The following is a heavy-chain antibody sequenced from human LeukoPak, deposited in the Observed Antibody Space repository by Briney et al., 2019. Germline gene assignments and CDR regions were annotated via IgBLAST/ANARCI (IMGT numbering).Heavy chain of an antibody. Sequence: GGSLRLSCAVSGFAFGSEAMSWVRQSPARGLEWVASISPGGGTTYYADYVKGRFTISRDNSKNSLYLQMNSLRAEDTAVYYCAKVNVVVPAPRFDPWGQGTLVTVSS. D-gene: IGHD2-2*01. CDR3: AKVNVVVPAPRFDP. J-gene: IGHJ5*02. CDR2: ISPGGGTT. V-gene: IGHV3-23*01. CDR1: GFAFGSEA.